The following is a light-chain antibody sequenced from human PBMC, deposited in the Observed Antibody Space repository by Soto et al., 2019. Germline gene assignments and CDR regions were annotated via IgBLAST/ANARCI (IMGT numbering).Light chain of an antibody. CDR1: SSDVGVYNY. V-gene: IGLV2-11*01. J-gene: IGLJ1*01. Sequence: QSVLTQPRSVSGSPGQSVTISCTGTSSDVGVYNYVSWYQQYPGKAPKIMIYDVSKRPSGVPDRFSGSKSDNTAPLTISGLQAEDEADYYCSSYAGSYTFVFGIGTKVTVL. CDR2: DVS. CDR3: SSYAGSYTFV.